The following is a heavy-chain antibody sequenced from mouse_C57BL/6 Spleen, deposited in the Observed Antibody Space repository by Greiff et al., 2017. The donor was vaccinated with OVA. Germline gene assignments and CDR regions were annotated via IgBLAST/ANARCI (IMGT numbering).Heavy chain of an antibody. Sequence: VQLQQPGAELVMPGASVKLSCKASGYTFTSYWMHWVKQRPRQGLEWIGEIDPSDSYTNYNQKFKGKSTLTVDKSSSTAYMQLSSLTSEDSAVYYCARGVSSMDYWGQGTSVTVSS. J-gene: IGHJ4*01. CDR1: GYTFTSYW. V-gene: IGHV1-69*01. CDR3: ARGVSSMDY. CDR2: IDPSDSYT.